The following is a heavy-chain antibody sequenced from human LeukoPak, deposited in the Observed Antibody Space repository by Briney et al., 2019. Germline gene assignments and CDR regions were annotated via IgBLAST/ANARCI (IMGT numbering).Heavy chain of an antibody. CDR1: GGTFSSYA. D-gene: IGHD2-8*01. J-gene: IGHJ6*03. V-gene: IGHV1-69*05. CDR2: IIPIFGTA. CDR3: ARDTFWGMIGSMDV. Sequence: SVKVSCKASGGTFSSYAISWVRQAPGQGLEWMGGIIPIFGTANYAQKFQGRVAITTDESTSTAYMELSSLRSEDTAVYYCARDTFWGMIGSMDVWGKGTTVTVSS.